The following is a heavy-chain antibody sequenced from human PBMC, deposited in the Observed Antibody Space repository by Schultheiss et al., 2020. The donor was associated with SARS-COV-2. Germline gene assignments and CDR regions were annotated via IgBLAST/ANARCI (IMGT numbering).Heavy chain of an antibody. V-gene: IGHV3-23*01. D-gene: IGHD4-17*01. CDR1: GFTFSSYA. J-gene: IGHJ4*02. CDR3: AKDRWETTASDY. CDR2: IYSGGST. Sequence: GGSLRLSCAASGFTFSSYAMSWVRQAPGKGLEWVSAIYSGGSTYYADSVKGRFTISRDNAKNSLYLQMNSLRAEDTAVYYCAKDRWETTASDYWGQGTLVTVSS.